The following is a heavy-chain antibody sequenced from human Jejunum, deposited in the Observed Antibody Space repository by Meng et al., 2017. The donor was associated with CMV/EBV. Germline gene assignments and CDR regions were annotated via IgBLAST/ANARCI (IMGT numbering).Heavy chain of an antibody. V-gene: IGHV1-18*01. J-gene: IGHJ4*02. D-gene: IGHD1-14*01. CDR2: ISPYNGQA. CDR3: ARGRRNEPLFDY. Sequence: QFQLIQSGVEVKKHGATVKVSCKASGYIFTTYGVSWLRQAPGQGLEWMGWISPYNGQATYAQNLQGRVTLTTDTSTNTVYMEVRSLTSDDTAVYYCARGRRNEPLFDYWGQGTLVTVSS. CDR1: GYIFTTYG.